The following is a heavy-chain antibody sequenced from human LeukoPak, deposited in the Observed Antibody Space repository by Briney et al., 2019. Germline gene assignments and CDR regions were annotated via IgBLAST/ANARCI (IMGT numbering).Heavy chain of an antibody. J-gene: IGHJ4*02. CDR3: ARIAAAGTIDY. V-gene: IGHV4-34*01. D-gene: IGHD6-13*01. CDR1: GGSFSGYY. Sequence: SETLSLTCAVYGGSFSGYYWGWIRQPPGKGLEWIGEINHSGSTNYNPSLKSRVTISVDTSKNQFSLKLSSVTAADTAVYYCARIAAAGTIDYWGQGTLVTVSS. CDR2: INHSGST.